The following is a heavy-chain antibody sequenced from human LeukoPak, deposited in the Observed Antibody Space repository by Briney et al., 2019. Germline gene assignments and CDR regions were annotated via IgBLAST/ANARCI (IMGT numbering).Heavy chain of an antibody. J-gene: IGHJ4*02. V-gene: IGHV3-48*03. D-gene: IGHD3-9*01. CDR3: ASLTTNRVFDY. CDR2: ISSSGITI. Sequence: GGSLRLSCAASGFTFSSYEMNWVRQAPGKGLEWVSYISSSGITIYYADSVKGRFTISRDNAKNSLYLQMNSLRAEYTAVYYCASLTTNRVFDYWGQGTLVTVSS. CDR1: GFTFSSYE.